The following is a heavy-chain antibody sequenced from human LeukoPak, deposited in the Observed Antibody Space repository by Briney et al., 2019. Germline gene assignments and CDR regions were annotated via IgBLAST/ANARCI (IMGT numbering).Heavy chain of an antibody. J-gene: IGHJ4*02. CDR3: ASDRTLNDLLDS. CDR1: GFIFSDSA. Sequence: PGRPLRLSCAASGFIFSDSAFHWVRQAPGKGLEWVALISYDGANKDYSDSVKGRFTISRDNSKQMVFLQMTSLSPEDSAMYFCASDRTLNDLLDSWSQGTLVTVSS. V-gene: IGHV3-30-3*01. CDR2: ISYDGANK. D-gene: IGHD1-1*01.